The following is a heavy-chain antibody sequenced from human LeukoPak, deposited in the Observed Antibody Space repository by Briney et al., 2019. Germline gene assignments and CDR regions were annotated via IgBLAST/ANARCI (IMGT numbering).Heavy chain of an antibody. J-gene: IGHJ4*02. D-gene: IGHD3-22*01. CDR3: ARYYDSSGQTPGGLDY. V-gene: IGHV3-53*01. CDR2: IYYGGTT. CDR1: GFTVSNNY. Sequence: GGPLRLSCAASGFTVSNNYMTWVRQAPGKGLEWVSVIYYGGTTYYADSVKGRFTISRDNSKNTLYLQMNSLRAEDTAVYYCARYYDSSGQTPGGLDYWGQGTLVTVSS.